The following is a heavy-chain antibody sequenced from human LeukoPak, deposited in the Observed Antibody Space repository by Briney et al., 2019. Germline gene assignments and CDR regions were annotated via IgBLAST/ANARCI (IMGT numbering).Heavy chain of an antibody. D-gene: IGHD2/OR15-2a*01. J-gene: IGHJ3*02. Sequence: SETLSLTCAVYGGSFSGYYWSWIRQPPGKGLEWIGYIYYSGSTYYNPSLKSRVTISVDTSKNQFSLKLSSVTAADTAVYYCARDNTDAFDIWGQGTTVTVSS. CDR1: GGSFSGYY. V-gene: IGHV4-30-4*01. CDR2: IYYSGST. CDR3: ARDNTDAFDI.